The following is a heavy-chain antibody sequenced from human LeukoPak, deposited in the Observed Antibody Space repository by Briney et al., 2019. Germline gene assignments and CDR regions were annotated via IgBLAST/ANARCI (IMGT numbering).Heavy chain of an antibody. CDR1: GYTFTSYA. Sequence: ASVKVSCKASGYTFTSYAMHWVRQAPGQRLEWMGWINAGNGNTKYSQKFQVRVTITRDTSASTAYMELSSLRSEDTAVYYCAGLGYSVYDYWFDPWGQGTLVTVSS. CDR2: INAGNGNT. V-gene: IGHV1-3*01. J-gene: IGHJ5*02. CDR3: AGLGYSVYDYWFDP. D-gene: IGHD5/OR15-5a*01.